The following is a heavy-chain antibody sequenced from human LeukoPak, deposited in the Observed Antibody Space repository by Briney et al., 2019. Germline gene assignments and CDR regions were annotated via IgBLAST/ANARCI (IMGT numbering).Heavy chain of an antibody. CDR3: AKDAGSSWGYYMDV. CDR1: GFTFSNYI. V-gene: IGHV3-21*04. D-gene: IGHD6-13*01. Sequence: GGSLRLSCAASGFTFSNYIMNWVRQAPGKGLEWVSSISSSGSYIYYADSVKGRFTISRDNAKNSLYLQMNSLRAEDTAVYYCAKDAGSSWGYYMDVWGKGTTVTVSS. CDR2: ISSSGSYI. J-gene: IGHJ6*03.